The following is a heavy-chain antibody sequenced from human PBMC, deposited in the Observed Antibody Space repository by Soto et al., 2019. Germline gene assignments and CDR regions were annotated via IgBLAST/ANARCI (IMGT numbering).Heavy chain of an antibody. V-gene: IGHV4-34*01. CDR1: GGSFSGYY. CDR2: INHSGST. Sequence: KSSETLSLTCAVYGGSFSGYYWSWIRQPPGKGLEWIGEINHSGSTNYNPYLKSRVTISVETSKNQFSLKLSHVTAADTAVYYCSKIVGMDLQLVAFDTWGQGTMVTVSS. J-gene: IGHJ3*02. CDR3: SKIVGMDLQLVAFDT. D-gene: IGHD3-22*01.